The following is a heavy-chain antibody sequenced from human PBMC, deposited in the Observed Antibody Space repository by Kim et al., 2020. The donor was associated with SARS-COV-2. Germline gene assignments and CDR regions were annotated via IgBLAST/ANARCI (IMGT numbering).Heavy chain of an antibody. V-gene: IGHV4-39*07. D-gene: IGHD2-21*02. CDR1: GGSISSSSYY. J-gene: IGHJ5*02. CDR3: ARALSIVVVTDLRYNWFDH. Sequence: SETLSLTCTVSGGSISSSSYYWGWIRQPPGKGLEWIGSIYYSGSTYYNPSLKSLVTISVDTSKNQFSLKLSSVTAADTAVYYCARALSIVVVTDLRYNWFDHWGQGTLVTVSS. CDR2: IYYSGST.